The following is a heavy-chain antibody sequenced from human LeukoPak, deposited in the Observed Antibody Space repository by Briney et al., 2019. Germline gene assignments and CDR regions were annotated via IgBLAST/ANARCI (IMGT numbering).Heavy chain of an antibody. CDR1: GVSISSYY. Sequence: PSQTLSLTCTVSGVSISSYYWSWIRQPPGKGLEWIGYIYYSENTNYNSSLKSRVTISEDTSKNQFSLHLTSVTAADTAVYYCAGGNFYDSSGHPYHFHYWGQGTQVTVPS. D-gene: IGHD3-22*01. J-gene: IGHJ4*02. CDR3: AGGNFYDSSGHPYHFHY. CDR2: IYYSENT. V-gene: IGHV4-59*01.